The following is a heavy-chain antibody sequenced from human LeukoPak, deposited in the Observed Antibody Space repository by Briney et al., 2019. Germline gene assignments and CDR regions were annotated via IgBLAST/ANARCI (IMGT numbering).Heavy chain of an antibody. CDR2: IYYSGST. Sequence: SETLSLTCTVSGGSISSYYWSWIRQPPGKGLAWIGYIYYSGSTNYNPSLKSRVTISVDTSKNQFSLKLSSVTAADTAVYYCARATDFDYWGQGTLVTVSS. J-gene: IGHJ4*02. CDR1: GGSISSYY. CDR3: ARATDFDY. V-gene: IGHV4-59*08. D-gene: IGHD4-17*01.